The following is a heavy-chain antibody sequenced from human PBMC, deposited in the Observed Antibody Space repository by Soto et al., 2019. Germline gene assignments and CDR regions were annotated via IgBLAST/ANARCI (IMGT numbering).Heavy chain of an antibody. D-gene: IGHD5-18*01. CDR1: GYTFTSYG. CDR3: ARGNAAMVNFYGMDV. CDR2: ISAYNGNT. Sequence: ASVKVSCKASGYTFTSYGISWVRQAPGQGLEWTGWISAYNGNTNYAQKLQGRVTMTTDTSTSTAYMELRSLRSDDTAVYYCARGNAAMVNFYGMDVWGQGTTVTVSS. J-gene: IGHJ6*02. V-gene: IGHV1-18*01.